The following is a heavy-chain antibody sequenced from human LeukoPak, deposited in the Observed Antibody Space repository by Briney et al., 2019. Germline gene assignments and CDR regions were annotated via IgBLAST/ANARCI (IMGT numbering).Heavy chain of an antibody. CDR3: AKGRQYSSSSDAFDI. D-gene: IGHD6-6*01. CDR2: IRYDGSNK. J-gene: IGHJ3*02. Sequence: PGGSLRLSCAASGFTFSSYGMHWVRQAPGKGLEWVAFIRYDGSNKYYADSVKGRFTISRDNSKNTLYLQMNSLRAEDTAVYYCAKGRQYSSSSDAFDIWGQGTMVTVSS. V-gene: IGHV3-30*02. CDR1: GFTFSSYG.